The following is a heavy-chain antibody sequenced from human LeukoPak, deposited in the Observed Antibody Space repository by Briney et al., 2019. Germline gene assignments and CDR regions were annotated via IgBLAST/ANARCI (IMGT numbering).Heavy chain of an antibody. D-gene: IGHD3-9*01. V-gene: IGHV4-39*07. J-gene: IGHJ5*02. CDR1: GGSISSSSYY. CDR2: IYYSGST. CDR3: ARRSVRVRYFGWFIYTNSGFDP. Sequence: SETLSLTCTVSGGSISSSSYYWGWIRQPPGKGLEWIGSIYYSGSTYYNPSLKSRVTISVDTSKNQFSLKLSSVTAADTAVYYCARRSVRVRYFGWFIYTNSGFDPWGQGTLVTVSS.